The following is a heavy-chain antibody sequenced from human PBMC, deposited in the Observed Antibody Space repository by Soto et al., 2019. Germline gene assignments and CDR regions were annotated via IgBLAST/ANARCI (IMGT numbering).Heavy chain of an antibody. J-gene: IGHJ4*02. Sequence: SETLSLTCTVSGGSISSGDYYWSWVRQPPGKGLEWIAYFYYSGTTYYNPSLKIRVTFSRDTSKNQFSLKLEFVTAADTAVYYCARIGYSSGWTKGPLDYWGQGTLVTVSS. CDR1: GGSISSGDYY. V-gene: IGHV4-30-4*01. CDR3: ARIGYSSGWTKGPLDY. CDR2: FYYSGTT. D-gene: IGHD6-19*01.